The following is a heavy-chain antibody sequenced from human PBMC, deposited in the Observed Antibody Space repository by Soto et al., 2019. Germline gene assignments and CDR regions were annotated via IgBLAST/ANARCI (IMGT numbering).Heavy chain of an antibody. CDR3: AHTSSWRYYFDS. D-gene: IGHD6-13*01. CDR1: GFSLTISGVA. Sequence: QITLKESGPTLVEPTQTLTLTCTFSGFSLTISGVAVGWIRQPPGKALEWLALIFWDDDKRYTPSLESRLTFTKDTSKNQVVLTLTNMDPVDTATYYCAHTSSWRYYFDSWGQGTLVTVSS. CDR2: IFWDDDK. V-gene: IGHV2-5*02. J-gene: IGHJ4*02.